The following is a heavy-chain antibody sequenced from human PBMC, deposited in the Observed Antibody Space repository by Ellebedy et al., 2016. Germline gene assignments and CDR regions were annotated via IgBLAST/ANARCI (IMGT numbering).Heavy chain of an antibody. V-gene: IGHV3-21*01. J-gene: IGHJ6*02. CDR1: EFTFSSYN. CDR2: ISSGSSYI. CDR3: ARAISGTTLRRAYYFYGMDV. Sequence: GESLKISCAGSEFTFSSYNMNWVRQAPGKGLEWVSSISSGSSYIYYADSVRGRFTISRDDAKDSLFLQMNSLRAEDTAVYYCARAISGTTLRRAYYFYGMDVWGQGTTVTVSS. D-gene: IGHD1-20*01.